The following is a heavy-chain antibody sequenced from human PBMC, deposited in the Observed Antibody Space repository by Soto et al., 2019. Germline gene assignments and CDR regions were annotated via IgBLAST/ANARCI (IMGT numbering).Heavy chain of an antibody. V-gene: IGHV4-34*01. CDR1: GGSFSGYY. CDR2: INHSGST. CDR3: ARGKLPVPAAKRDRRAWFDP. D-gene: IGHD2-2*01. J-gene: IGHJ5*02. Sequence: SETLSLTCAVYGGSFSGYYWSWIRQPPGKGLEWIGEINHSGSTNYNPSLKSRVTISVDTSKNQFSLKLSSVTAADTAVYYCARGKLPVPAAKRDRRAWFDPWGQGTLVTVSS.